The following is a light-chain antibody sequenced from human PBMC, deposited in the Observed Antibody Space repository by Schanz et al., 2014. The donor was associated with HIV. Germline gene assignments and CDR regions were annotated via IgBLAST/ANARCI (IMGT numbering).Light chain of an antibody. CDR2: DVT. V-gene: IGLV2-14*03. Sequence: QSALTQPASVSGSPGQSITISCTGDSSDVGGYDYVSWYQQHPGKAPKLIIYDVTDRPSGVSSRFSGSKSGNTASLTISGLQAEDEADYYCCSYAGSSTYVVFGGGTKLTVL. CDR3: CSYAGSSTYVV. J-gene: IGLJ2*01. CDR1: SSDVGGYDY.